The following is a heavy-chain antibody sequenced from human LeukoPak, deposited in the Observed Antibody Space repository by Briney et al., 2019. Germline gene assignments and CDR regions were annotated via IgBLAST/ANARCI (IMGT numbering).Heavy chain of an antibody. CDR1: GFTFSDYY. CDR2: ISSGSTI. CDR3: ETSSGWYEDYFDY. Sequence: PGGSLRLSCAASGFTFSDYYMSWIRQAPGKGLEWVSYISSGSTIYYADSVKGRFTISRDNAKNSLYLQMNSLRAEDTAVYYCETSSGWYEDYFDYWGQGTLVTVSS. J-gene: IGHJ4*02. V-gene: IGHV3-11*01. D-gene: IGHD6-19*01.